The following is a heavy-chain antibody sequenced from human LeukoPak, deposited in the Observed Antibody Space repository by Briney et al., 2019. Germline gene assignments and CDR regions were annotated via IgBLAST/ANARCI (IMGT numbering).Heavy chain of an antibody. J-gene: IGHJ4*02. D-gene: IGHD3-22*01. CDR2: IYHSGST. Sequence: SGTLSLTCAVSGGSISSSNWWSWVRQPPGKGLEXXXEIYHSGSTNYXPSXXSRVTISVDKSKNQTSLKLSSVTAADTAVYYCASQPPYYYDSRTLGYWGQGTLVTVSS. V-gene: IGHV4-4*02. CDR3: ASQPPYYYDSRTLGY. CDR1: GGSISSSNW.